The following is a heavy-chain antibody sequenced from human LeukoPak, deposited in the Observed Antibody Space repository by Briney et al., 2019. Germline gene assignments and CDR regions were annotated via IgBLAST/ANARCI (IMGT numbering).Heavy chain of an antibody. CDR2: IYYSGST. V-gene: IGHV4-59*08. CDR1: GGSISSYY. J-gene: IGHJ4*02. Sequence: ASETLSLTCTVSGGSISSYYWSWIRQPPEKGLEWIGYIYYSGSTTYNPSLKSRVTISVDTSKNQFSLSLTSVTAADTAVYYCARYGDYIFDYWGQGTLVTVSS. D-gene: IGHD4-17*01. CDR3: ARYGDYIFDY.